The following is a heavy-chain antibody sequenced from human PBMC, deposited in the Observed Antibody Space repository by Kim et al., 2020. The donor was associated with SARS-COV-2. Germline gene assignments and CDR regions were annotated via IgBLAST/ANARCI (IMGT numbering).Heavy chain of an antibody. CDR1: GYTFTKYA. Sequence: ASVKVSCKAFGYTFTKYAINWVRQAPGQGLDWMGWIDTNTGNPTHAQGFTGRFVFSFDSSVRTAYLQISGLKPEDTAIYFCARGDPRDYCGQGTLVTGSS. V-gene: IGHV7-4-1*02. CDR3: ARGDPRDY. CDR2: IDTNTGNP. J-gene: IGHJ4*02.